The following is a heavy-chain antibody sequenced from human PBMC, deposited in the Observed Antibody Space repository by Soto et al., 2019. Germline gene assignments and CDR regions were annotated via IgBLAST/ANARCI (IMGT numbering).Heavy chain of an antibody. CDR3: AREGRIAVAGATNWFDP. CDR2: TYYRSKWYN. Sequence: PSQTLSLTCAISGDSVSSNSAAWNWIRQSPSRGLEWLGRTYYRSKWYNDYAVSVKSRITINPDTSKNQFSLQLNSVTPEDTAVYYCAREGRIAVAGATNWFDPWGQGTLVTVDS. CDR1: GDSVSSNSAA. J-gene: IGHJ5*02. D-gene: IGHD6-19*01. V-gene: IGHV6-1*01.